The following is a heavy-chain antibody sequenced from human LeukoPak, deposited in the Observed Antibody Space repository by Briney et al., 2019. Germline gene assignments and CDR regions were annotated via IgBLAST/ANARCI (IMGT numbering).Heavy chain of an antibody. V-gene: IGHV4-39*01. CDR1: GGSISSSSLY. CDR3: ARHWQSAPFDY. D-gene: IGHD6-25*01. CDR2: IYYSGST. J-gene: IGHJ4*02. Sequence: PSETLSLTCTVSGGSISSSSLYWGWIRQPPGKGLEWIGSIYYSGSTYFNPSLKSRLTISIDTSKNQLSLKLSSVTAADTAVYYCARHWQSAPFDYWGQGTLVTVSS.